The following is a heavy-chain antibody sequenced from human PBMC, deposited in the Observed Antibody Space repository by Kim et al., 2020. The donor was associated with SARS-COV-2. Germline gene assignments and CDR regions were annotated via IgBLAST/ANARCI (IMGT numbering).Heavy chain of an antibody. CDR2: TSTSGSYT. Sequence: GYLRLSCAASGFTFSDFYILWIRQAPGKGLECLSDTSTSGSYTNYAENVKGRFTVSRDNAENSVSLQMSSLRAEDTAIYYCARRGIGWYSHIDYWGQGT. J-gene: IGHJ4*02. D-gene: IGHD2-15*01. V-gene: IGHV3-11*03. CDR1: GFTFSDFY. CDR3: ARRGIGWYSHIDY.